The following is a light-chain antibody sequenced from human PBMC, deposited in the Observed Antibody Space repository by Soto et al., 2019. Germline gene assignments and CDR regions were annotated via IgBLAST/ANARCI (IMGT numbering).Light chain of an antibody. V-gene: IGKV3-15*01. CDR1: QGISTL. J-gene: IGKJ5*01. CDR3: QQYYDWPIT. CDR2: AAS. Sequence: EIVLTQSPATLSVSPGERATLFCRASQGISTLLAWYQQKPGQAPRLLIYAASTRAASIPARFSGSGSGTDFTLTISSLQSEDFAIYYCQQYYDWPITFGQGTRLDIK.